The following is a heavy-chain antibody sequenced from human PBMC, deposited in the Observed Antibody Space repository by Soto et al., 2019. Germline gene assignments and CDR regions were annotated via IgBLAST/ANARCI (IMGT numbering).Heavy chain of an antibody. Sequence: QVQLVESGGGVVQPGRSLRLSCAASGFTFSSYAMHWVRQAPGKGLEWVAVISYDGSNKYYADSVKGRFTISRDNSKNTLYLQMNSLRAEDTAVYYCARLDTEGYSYGAYFDYWDQGTLVTVSS. J-gene: IGHJ4*02. CDR2: ISYDGSNK. D-gene: IGHD5-18*01. CDR1: GFTFSSYA. CDR3: ARLDTEGYSYGAYFDY. V-gene: IGHV3-30-3*01.